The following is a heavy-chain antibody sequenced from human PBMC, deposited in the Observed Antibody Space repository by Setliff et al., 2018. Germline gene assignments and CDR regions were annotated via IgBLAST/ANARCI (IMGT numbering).Heavy chain of an antibody. J-gene: IGHJ4*02. D-gene: IGHD3-3*01. V-gene: IGHV4-39*07. Sequence: LSLTCTVSGGSISSSSYYWGWIRQPPGKGLERIGSIYYSGSTYYNPSLKSRVTISVDTSKNQFSLKLSSVTAADTAVYCCARRSTYYNFWSGYWDYWGQGTLVTVSS. CDR1: GGSISSSSYY. CDR2: IYYSGST. CDR3: ARRSTYYNFWSGYWDY.